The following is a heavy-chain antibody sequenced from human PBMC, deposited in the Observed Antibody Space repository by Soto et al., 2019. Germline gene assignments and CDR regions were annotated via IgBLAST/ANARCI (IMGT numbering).Heavy chain of an antibody. D-gene: IGHD2-21*02. CDR2: INAGNGNT. V-gene: IGHV1-3*01. Sequence: QVQLVQSGAEVKKPGASVKVSCKASGYTFTSYSMHWVRQAPGQRLEWMGWINAGNGNTKYSQKFQGRVTITRDTSASTAYTELSSLRSEDTAVYYCAMSIVVVTAADYWGQGTLVTVSS. CDR3: AMSIVVVTAADY. J-gene: IGHJ4*02. CDR1: GYTFTSYS.